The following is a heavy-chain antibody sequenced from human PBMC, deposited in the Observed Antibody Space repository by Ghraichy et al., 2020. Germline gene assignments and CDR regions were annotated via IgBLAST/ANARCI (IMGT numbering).Heavy chain of an antibody. CDR2: ISGSGGST. V-gene: IGHV3-23*01. Sequence: GGSLRLSCAASGFTFSSYAMSWVRQAPGKGLEWVSVISGSGGSTYYADSVKGRFTISRDNSKNTLYLQMNSLRAEETAVYYCAKLMGSDYGSSFDIWGQGTKVPVSS. J-gene: IGHJ3*02. CDR1: GFTFSSYA. D-gene: IGHD3-10*01. CDR3: AKLMGSDYGSSFDI.